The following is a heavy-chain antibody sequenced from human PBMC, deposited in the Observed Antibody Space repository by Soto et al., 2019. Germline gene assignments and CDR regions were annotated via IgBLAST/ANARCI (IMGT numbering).Heavy chain of an antibody. CDR2: IRSDGDTT. V-gene: IGHV3-23*01. CDR3: AKGKGVGATPDGANC. Sequence: PGGSLRLSCASSGFNFRSNGMNWVRQATGKGLEWVSGIRSDGDTTYNADSVKGRFTVSRDTSKNTVYLQMNSLRVEDTAIYYCAKGKGVGATPDGANCWGQGTLVTVSS. J-gene: IGHJ4*02. CDR1: GFNFRSNG. D-gene: IGHD1-26*01.